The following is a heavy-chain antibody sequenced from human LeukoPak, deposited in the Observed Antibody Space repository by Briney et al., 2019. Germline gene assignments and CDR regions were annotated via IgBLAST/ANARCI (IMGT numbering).Heavy chain of an antibody. J-gene: IGHJ3*02. D-gene: IGHD1-26*01. V-gene: IGHV1-24*01. CDR3: ATDPRPLPTGIEDI. Sequence: ASVKLSCKVSGYTLTELSMHWVRQAPGKGLEWMGGFDPEDGETIYAQKFQGRVTMTEDTSTDTAYMELSSLRSEDTAVYYCATDPRPLPTGIEDIWGQGTMVTVSS. CDR1: GYTLTELS. CDR2: FDPEDGET.